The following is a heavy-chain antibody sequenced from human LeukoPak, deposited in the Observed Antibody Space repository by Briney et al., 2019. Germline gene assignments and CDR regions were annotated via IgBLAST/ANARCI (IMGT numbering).Heavy chain of an antibody. J-gene: IGHJ4*02. V-gene: IGHV3-30*18. Sequence: GGSLRLSCAASGFTFSSYGMHWVRQAPGKGLEWVAVISHDGSNKYYADSVKGRFTISRDNSKNTLYLQMNSLRTEDTAVYYCAKEDYLGSGSYLGYWGQGTLVTVSS. D-gene: IGHD3-10*01. CDR2: ISHDGSNK. CDR1: GFTFSSYG. CDR3: AKEDYLGSGSYLGY.